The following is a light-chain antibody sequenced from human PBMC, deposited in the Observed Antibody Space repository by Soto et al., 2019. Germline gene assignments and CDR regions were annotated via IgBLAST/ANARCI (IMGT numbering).Light chain of an antibody. Sequence: QSVLTQSPSASGTPGQRVIISCSGSSSNIGRNIVNWYQLLPGTAPKLLIYSNNRRPSGVPDRFSGSKSGTSGSLAISGLQSEDEADYYCAVWDDSLNGWVFGGGTQLTVL. V-gene: IGLV1-44*01. CDR3: AVWDDSLNGWV. J-gene: IGLJ3*02. CDR2: SNN. CDR1: SSNIGRNI.